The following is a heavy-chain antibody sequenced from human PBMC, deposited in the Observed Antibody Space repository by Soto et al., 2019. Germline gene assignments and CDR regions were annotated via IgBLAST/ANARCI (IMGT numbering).Heavy chain of an antibody. CDR1: GGTFSSYT. J-gene: IGHJ4*02. Sequence: QVQLVQSGAEVKKPGSSVKVSCKASGGTFSSYTISWVRQAPGQGLEWMGRIIPILGIANYAQKLQGRVTITADKSTSTAYMELSRLRSEDTAVYYCAREGEYWRYGREGVFDYWGQGTLVTVSS. D-gene: IGHD3-16*01. CDR2: IIPILGIA. CDR3: AREGEYWRYGREGVFDY. V-gene: IGHV1-69*08.